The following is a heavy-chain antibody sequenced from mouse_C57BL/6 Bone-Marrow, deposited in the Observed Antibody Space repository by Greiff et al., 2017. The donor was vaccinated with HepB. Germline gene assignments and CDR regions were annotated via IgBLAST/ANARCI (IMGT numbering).Heavy chain of an antibody. J-gene: IGHJ2*01. D-gene: IGHD2-4*01. CDR2: ISSGGDYI. V-gene: IGHV5-9-1*02. CDR1: GFTFSSYA. CDR3: TRDGGYDSFDY. Sequence: EVMLVESGEGLVKPGGSLKLSCAASGFTFSSYAMSWVRQTPEKRLEWVAYISSGGDYIYYADTVKGRFTISRDNARNTLYLQMSSLKSEDTAMYYCTRDGGYDSFDYWGQGTTLTVSS.